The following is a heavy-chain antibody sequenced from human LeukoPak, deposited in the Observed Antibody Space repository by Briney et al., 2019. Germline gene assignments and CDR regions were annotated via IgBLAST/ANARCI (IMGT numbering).Heavy chain of an antibody. CDR2: ISYDGSNK. CDR1: GFTFSSYA. D-gene: IGHD2-2*01. J-gene: IGHJ4*02. V-gene: IGHV3-30-3*01. Sequence: GGSLRLSCAASGFTFSSYAMHWVRQAPGKGLEWVAVISYDGSNKYYADSVKGRFTISRDNSKNTLYLQMNSLRAEDTAVYYCARDRRSGCSSTSCYPDYWGQGTLVTVSS. CDR3: ARDRRSGCSSTSCYPDY.